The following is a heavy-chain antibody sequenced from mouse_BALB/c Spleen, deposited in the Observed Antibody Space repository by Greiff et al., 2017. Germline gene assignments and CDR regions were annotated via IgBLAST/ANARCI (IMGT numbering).Heavy chain of an antibody. Sequence: VQLQQSGAELVRPGALVKLSCKASGFNIKDYYMHWVKQRPEQGLEWIGWIVPENGNTIYDPKFQGKASITADTSSNTAYLQLSSLTSEDTAVYYCAAYYYGSSLPSFDYWGQGTTLTVSS. V-gene: IGHV14-1*02. CDR1: GFNIKDYY. CDR2: IVPENGNT. J-gene: IGHJ2*01. D-gene: IGHD1-1*01. CDR3: AAYYYGSSLPSFDY.